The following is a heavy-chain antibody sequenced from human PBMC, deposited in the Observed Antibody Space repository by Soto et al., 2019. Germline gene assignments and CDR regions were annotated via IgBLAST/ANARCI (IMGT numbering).Heavy chain of an antibody. D-gene: IGHD2-8*01. CDR2: ISVSGGST. V-gene: IGHV3-23*01. J-gene: IGHJ6*02. CDR1: GFTFSDYA. CDR3: AKSHVFHYYYYNMDV. Sequence: EVQLLESGGGLVQPGGSLRLSCAASGFTFSDYAMSWVRQAPGKGLEWVSVISVSGGSTYYADSVKGRFTISRDNSKNTLYQHMNTLRAEDTAVYYCAKSHVFHYYYYNMDVWGQGTTVTVSS.